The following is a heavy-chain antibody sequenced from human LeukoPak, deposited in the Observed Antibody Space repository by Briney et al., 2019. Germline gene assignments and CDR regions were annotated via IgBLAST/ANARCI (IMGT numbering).Heavy chain of an antibody. V-gene: IGHV4-59*01. CDR2: VYYSGST. CDR3: ASRSYYDIWARGAFDI. CDR1: GGSISTYY. D-gene: IGHD3-9*01. Sequence: SETLSLTCTVSGGSISTYYWSWIRQPPGKGLEWIGYVYYSGSTNYNPSLKSRVTISADTSKNQFSLRLRSVTAADTAVYYCASRSYYDIWARGAFDIWGQGTMVTVSS. J-gene: IGHJ3*02.